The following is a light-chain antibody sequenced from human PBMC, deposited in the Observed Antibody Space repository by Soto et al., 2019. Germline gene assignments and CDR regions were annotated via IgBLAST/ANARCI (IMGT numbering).Light chain of an antibody. CDR1: QRVAGRY. J-gene: IGKJ2*01. CDR2: GAS. V-gene: IGKV3-20*01. Sequence: IVWTQSQGTLYLSPGERATLSCSASQRVAGRYLAWDYQKPGQAPRRLIYGASSRANGIPHRFSGSGSGTHFTLNSSRLETEHFAVYFCHKYGRSQNFGQGTKVAIK. CDR3: HKYGRSQN.